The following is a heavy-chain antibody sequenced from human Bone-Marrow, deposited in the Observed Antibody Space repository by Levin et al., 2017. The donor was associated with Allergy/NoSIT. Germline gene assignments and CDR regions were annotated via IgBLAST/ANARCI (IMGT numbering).Heavy chain of an antibody. D-gene: IGHD6-19*01. CDR1: GYTFTSYA. V-gene: IGHV1-3*01. Sequence: GASVKVSCKASGYTFTSYAMHWVRQAPGQRLEWMGWINAGNGNTKYSQKFQGRVTITRDTSASTAYMELSSLRSEDTAVYYCARVSSGWLNEQAFDYWGQGTLVTVSS. J-gene: IGHJ4*02. CDR2: INAGNGNT. CDR3: ARVSSGWLNEQAFDY.